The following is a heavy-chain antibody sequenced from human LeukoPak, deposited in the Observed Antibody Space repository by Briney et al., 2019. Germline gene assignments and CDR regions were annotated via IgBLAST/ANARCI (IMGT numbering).Heavy chain of an antibody. D-gene: IGHD3-22*01. V-gene: IGHV4-34*01. CDR3: ARGGSSGYYY. Sequence: SETLSLTCAVYGGSFSGYYWSWIRQPPGKGLEWIGEINHSGSTNYNPSLKSRVTISVDTSKNQFSLKLGSVTAADTAVYHCARGGSSGYYYWGQGTLVTVSS. CDR2: INHSGST. CDR1: GGSFSGYY. J-gene: IGHJ4*02.